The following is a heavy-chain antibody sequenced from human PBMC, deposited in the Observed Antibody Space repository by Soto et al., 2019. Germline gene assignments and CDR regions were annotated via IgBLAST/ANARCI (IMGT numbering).Heavy chain of an antibody. CDR1: GFSFSNYY. V-gene: IGHV3-11*01. J-gene: IGHJ4*02. D-gene: IGHD3-10*01. CDR3: ARDSRVYYGSGSSVDG. CDR2: ISSSGNTV. Sequence: GGSLRLSCAASGFSFSNYYMSWIRQDPGKGLEWISYISSSGNTVYYADSVEGRFTISRDNAQNSLYLQVNNLRAEDTAVYYCARDSRVYYGSGSSVDGWGQGTLVTVSP.